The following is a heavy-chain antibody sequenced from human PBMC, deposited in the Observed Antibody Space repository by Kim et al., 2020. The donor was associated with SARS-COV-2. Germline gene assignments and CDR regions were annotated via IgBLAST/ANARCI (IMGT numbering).Heavy chain of an antibody. CDR3: VDGKAAGTAFHI. J-gene: IGHJ3*02. Sequence: DYAVSVKSRITINEDTSKNQFSLHMNSVTPEDTAVYYCVDGKAAGTAFHIWGQGTVVTVSS. V-gene: IGHV6-1*01. D-gene: IGHD6-13*01.